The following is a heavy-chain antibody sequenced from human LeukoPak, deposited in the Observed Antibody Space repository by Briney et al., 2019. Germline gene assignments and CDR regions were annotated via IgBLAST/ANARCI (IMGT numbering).Heavy chain of an antibody. CDR2: IWYDGSNK. CDR3: ARGSITMVRGATPDDAFDI. V-gene: IGHV3-33*01. CDR1: GFTFSSYG. D-gene: IGHD3-10*01. J-gene: IGHJ3*02. Sequence: PGGSLRLSCAASGFTFSSYGMHWVRQAPGKGLEWVAVIWYDGSNKYYADSVKGRFTISRDNSKSTLYLQMNGLRAEDTAVYYCARGSITMVRGATPDDAFDIWGQGTTVTVSS.